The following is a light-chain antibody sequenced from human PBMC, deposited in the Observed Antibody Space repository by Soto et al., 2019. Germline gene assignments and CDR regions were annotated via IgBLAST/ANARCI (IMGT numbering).Light chain of an antibody. J-gene: IGKJ2*01. CDR2: AVS. CDR3: QQHNHWPS. CDR1: QSVCSN. Sequence: EIVEAQSTPPVCVSQGESDTLSCSPSQSVCSNLAWFQQKPGQAPRLLLYAVSTRATGVPGRFSGSGSGTEFTLTISSLQSEDSAVYYCQQHNHWPSFGQGTKLEIK. V-gene: IGKV3-15*01.